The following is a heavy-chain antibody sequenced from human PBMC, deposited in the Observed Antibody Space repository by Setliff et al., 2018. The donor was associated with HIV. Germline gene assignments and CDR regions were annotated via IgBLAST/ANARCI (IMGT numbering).Heavy chain of an antibody. CDR3: ARDRGYYDSSGHRTGGFDI. V-gene: IGHV4-38-2*02. J-gene: IGHJ3*02. Sequence: SSETLSLTCTVSGYSIKNGYYWGWIRQSPGKGLEWIGSIFHTANMQYNPSLKSRVSISVDTSKNQFSLKLNSMTAADTALYYCARDRGYYDSSGHRTGGFDIWGQGTMVTVSS. CDR1: GYSIKNGYY. D-gene: IGHD3-22*01. CDR2: IFHTANM.